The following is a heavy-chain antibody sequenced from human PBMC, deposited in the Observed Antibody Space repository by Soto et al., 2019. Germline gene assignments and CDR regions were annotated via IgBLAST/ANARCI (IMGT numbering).Heavy chain of an antibody. J-gene: IGHJ3*02. CDR1: GGSISSGGYY. CDR2: IYYSGST. Sequence: ASETLSLTCTVSGGSISSGGYYWSWIRQHPGKGLEWVGYIYYSGSTYYNPSLKSRVTISVDTSKNQFSLKLSSVTAADTAVYYCASYYGGSFRGAAFDIWGQGTMVTVSS. D-gene: IGHD4-17*01. V-gene: IGHV4-31*03. CDR3: ASYYGGSFRGAAFDI.